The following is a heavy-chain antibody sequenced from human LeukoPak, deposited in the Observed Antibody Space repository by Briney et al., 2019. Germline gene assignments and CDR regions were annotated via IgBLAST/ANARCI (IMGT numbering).Heavy chain of an antibody. CDR1: GFTFSNAW. D-gene: IGHD3-10*01. J-gene: IGHJ4*02. CDR2: IKSKTDGGTT. CDR3: TTEQSGRALWFGEFTSAIDY. V-gene: IGHV3-15*01. Sequence: GGSLRLSCAVSGFTFSNAWMSWVRQAPGKGLEWVGRIKSKTDGGTTDYAAPVKGRFTISRDDSKNTLYLQMNSLKTEDTAVYYCTTEQSGRALWFGEFTSAIDYWGQGTLVTVSS.